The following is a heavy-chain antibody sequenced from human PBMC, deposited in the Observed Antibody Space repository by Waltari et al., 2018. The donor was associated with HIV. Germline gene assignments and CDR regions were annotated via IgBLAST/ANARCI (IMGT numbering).Heavy chain of an antibody. V-gene: IGHV3-33*01. CDR2: IWYDGSKK. CDR1: DYTFRGYG. D-gene: IGHD6-13*01. CDR3: ARVPFASSWSADSFDV. J-gene: IGHJ3*01. Sequence: QMQLMESGGGEVQPGGSLSLSFVASDYTFRGYGVHWVRQAPGKGLQWVAVIWYDGSKKEYSDSVKGRFTIAKDNSKNTLFLQMNSLRVDDTAVYFCARVPFASSWSADSFDVWGPGTRITVSS.